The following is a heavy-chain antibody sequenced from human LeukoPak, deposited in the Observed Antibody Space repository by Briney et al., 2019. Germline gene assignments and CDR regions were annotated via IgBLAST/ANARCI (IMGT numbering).Heavy chain of an antibody. Sequence: SVKVSCKASGGTFISYAISWVRQAPGQGLEWMGGIIPIFGTANYAQKFQGRVTITADESTSTAYMELSSLRSEDTAVYYCARGMYRNGSGSYYHFDYWGQGTLVTVSS. CDR1: GGTFISYA. J-gene: IGHJ4*02. CDR2: IIPIFGTA. D-gene: IGHD3-10*01. V-gene: IGHV1-69*01. CDR3: ARGMYRNGSGSYYHFDY.